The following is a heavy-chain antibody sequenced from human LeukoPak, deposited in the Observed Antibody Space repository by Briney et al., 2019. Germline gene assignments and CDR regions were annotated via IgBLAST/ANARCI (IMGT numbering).Heavy chain of an antibody. V-gene: IGHV3-64*01. CDR1: GFTFSSYA. Sequence: PGGSLRLSCAGSGFTFSSYAMHWVRQAPGKRPEYVSGISSNGGGTYYANSVKGRFTISRDNSKNTLYLQMGSLRAEDMAVYYCARGMIDMVRGVINSRWFDPWGQGTLLTVSS. D-gene: IGHD3-10*01. J-gene: IGHJ5*02. CDR2: ISSNGGGT. CDR3: ARGMIDMVRGVINSRWFDP.